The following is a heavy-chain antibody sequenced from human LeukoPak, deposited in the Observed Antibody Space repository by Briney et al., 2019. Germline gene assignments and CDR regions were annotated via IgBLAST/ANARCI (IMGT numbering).Heavy chain of an antibody. CDR1: GDFISTYH. J-gene: IGHJ4*02. CDR3: ARDKQHSYGRYFDH. Sequence: SETLSLTCTVSGDFISTYHWNWIRKPPGKGLEWIGYMQSTGNSKYNPSLKSRVNIFVDTSKNQVALILRSVTAEDTAVYYCARDKQHSYGRYFDHWGQGALVTVPS. CDR2: MQSTGNS. V-gene: IGHV4-4*08. D-gene: IGHD3-16*01.